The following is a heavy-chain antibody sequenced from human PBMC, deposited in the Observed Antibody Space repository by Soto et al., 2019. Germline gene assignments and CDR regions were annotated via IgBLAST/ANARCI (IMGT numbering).Heavy chain of an antibody. J-gene: IGHJ4*02. CDR1: GGSFSGYY. Sequence: SETLSLTCAVYGGSFSGYYWSWIRQPPGKGLEWIGEINHSGSTNYNPSLKSRVTISVDTSKNQFSLKLSSVTAADTAVYYCASFPRLSDRDYWGQGTLVTVSS. V-gene: IGHV4-34*01. CDR2: INHSGST. CDR3: ASFPRLSDRDY.